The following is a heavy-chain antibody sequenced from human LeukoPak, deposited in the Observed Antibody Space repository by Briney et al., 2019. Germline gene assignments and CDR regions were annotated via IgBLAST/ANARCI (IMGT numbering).Heavy chain of an antibody. Sequence: GESLKISCKGSGYSFTSSWIGWVRQMPGKGLERMGIIYPGDSDTIYSPSFQGQVTISADKSISTAYLQWSSLKASDTAMYYCAIYSDTYYFDHWGQGTLVTVSS. CDR2: IYPGDSDT. D-gene: IGHD1-26*01. CDR3: AIYSDTYYFDH. V-gene: IGHV5-51*01. CDR1: GYSFTSSW. J-gene: IGHJ4*02.